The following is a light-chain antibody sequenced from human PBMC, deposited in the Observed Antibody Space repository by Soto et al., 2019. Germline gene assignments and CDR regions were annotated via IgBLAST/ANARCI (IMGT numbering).Light chain of an antibody. J-gene: IGKJ5*01. CDR3: MQSTQLPPT. V-gene: IGKV2D-29*02. Sequence: DVVMTQAPLSLSVAHGHPASISCKSSQSLLHITGETFLFWYLQKPGQSPHLLIYEVSTRVSGVPDRFSGSGSGTDFTLEISRVETDDVGIYYCMQSTQLPPTFGQGTRLEIK. CDR1: QSLLHITGETF. CDR2: EVS.